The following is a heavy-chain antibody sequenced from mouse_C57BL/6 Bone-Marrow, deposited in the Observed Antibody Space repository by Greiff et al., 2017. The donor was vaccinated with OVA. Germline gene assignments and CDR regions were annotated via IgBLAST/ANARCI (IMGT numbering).Heavy chain of an antibody. Sequence: EVKLMESGGGLVQPKGSLKLSCAASGFSFNTYAMNWVRQAPGKGLEWVARIRSKSNNYATYYADSVKDRFTISRDDSESMLYLQMNNLKTEDTAMYYCVRQGYSNYEYWGQGTTLTVSS. V-gene: IGHV10-1*01. D-gene: IGHD2-5*01. CDR2: IRSKSNNYAT. CDR3: VRQGYSNYEY. J-gene: IGHJ2*01. CDR1: GFSFNTYA.